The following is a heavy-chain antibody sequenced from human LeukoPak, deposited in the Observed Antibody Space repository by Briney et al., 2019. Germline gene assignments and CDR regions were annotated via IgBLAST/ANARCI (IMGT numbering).Heavy chain of an antibody. D-gene: IGHD3-16*01. CDR3: ARDGGRRGDY. CDR2: IYSGGTT. V-gene: IGHV3-66*01. Sequence: GGSLRLSCAASGFNASSKYMSWVRQAPGKGLEWVSVIYSGGTTNYADSVKGRFTISRDNAKNSLYLQMNSLRAEDTAVYYCARDGGRRGDYWGQGTLVTVSS. J-gene: IGHJ4*02. CDR1: GFNASSKY.